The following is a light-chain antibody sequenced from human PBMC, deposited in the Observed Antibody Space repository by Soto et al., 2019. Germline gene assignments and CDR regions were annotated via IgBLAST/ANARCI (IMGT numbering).Light chain of an antibody. J-gene: IGKJ4*01. V-gene: IGKV3-20*01. CDR1: QSVSSH. CDR3: QQYGNSPPLT. CDR2: GAS. Sequence: EIVLTQSPGTLSLSPGERATLSCMASQSVSSHLAWYQQRPGQAPRLLIYGASSRATGIPDRFSGSGSGTDFTLTISRLEPEDFALYYCQQYGNSPPLTFGGGTKVEIK.